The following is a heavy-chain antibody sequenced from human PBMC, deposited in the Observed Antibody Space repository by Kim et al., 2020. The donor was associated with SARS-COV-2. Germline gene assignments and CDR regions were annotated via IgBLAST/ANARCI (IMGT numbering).Heavy chain of an antibody. Sequence: GGSLRLSCAASGFTFSSYGMHWVRQAPGKGLEWVAVISYDGSNKYYADSVKGRFTISRDNSKNTLYLQMNSLRAEDTAVYYCAKCPGSILQTYYYDSSGYLPDYWGQGTLVTVSS. V-gene: IGHV3-30*18. D-gene: IGHD3-22*01. J-gene: IGHJ4*02. CDR3: AKCPGSILQTYYYDSSGYLPDY. CDR2: ISYDGSNK. CDR1: GFTFSSYG.